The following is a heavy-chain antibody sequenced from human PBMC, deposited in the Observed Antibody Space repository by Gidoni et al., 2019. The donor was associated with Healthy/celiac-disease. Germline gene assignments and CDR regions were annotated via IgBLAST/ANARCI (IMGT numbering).Heavy chain of an antibody. CDR3: ARLSVVVVAATFGAFDI. J-gene: IGHJ3*02. CDR1: GFTFRSYE. D-gene: IGHD2-15*01. Sequence: EVQLVESGGGLVQPGGSLRLSCAASGFTFRSYEMNWVRQAPGKGLEWVSYISSSGSTIYYADSVKGRFTISRDNAKNSLYLQMNSLRAEDTAVYYCARLSVVVVAATFGAFDIWGQGTMVTVSS. V-gene: IGHV3-48*03. CDR2: ISSSGSTI.